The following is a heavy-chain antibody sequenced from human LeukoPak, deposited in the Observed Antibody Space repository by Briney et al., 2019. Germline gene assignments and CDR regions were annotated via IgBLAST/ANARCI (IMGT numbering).Heavy chain of an antibody. D-gene: IGHD1-20*01. Sequence: PGGSLRLSCAASGFTFSSYDMSWVRQAPGKGLEWVSAISGSGGSTYYADSVKGRFTISRDNSKNTLYLQMNSLRAGDTALYYCATEYNSSGLDYWGQGTLVTVSS. J-gene: IGHJ4*02. CDR3: ATEYNSSGLDY. V-gene: IGHV3-23*01. CDR1: GFTFSSYD. CDR2: ISGSGGST.